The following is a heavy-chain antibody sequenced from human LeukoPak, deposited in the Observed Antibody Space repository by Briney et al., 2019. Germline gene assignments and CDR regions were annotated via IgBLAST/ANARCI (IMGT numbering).Heavy chain of an antibody. D-gene: IGHD3-16*01. V-gene: IGHV3-33*03. CDR2: IWTDGTGK. Sequence: GRSLRLSCATSGFTFSSYGMHWVRQAPGKGLEWVAVIWTDGTGKYYADSVKGRFTISRDNSENTLYLQMNSLTAEDTAVYYCATERSGYGYAFDYWGPEAWSPSPQ. CDR1: GFTFSSYG. J-gene: IGHJ4*01. CDR3: ATERSGYGYAFDY.